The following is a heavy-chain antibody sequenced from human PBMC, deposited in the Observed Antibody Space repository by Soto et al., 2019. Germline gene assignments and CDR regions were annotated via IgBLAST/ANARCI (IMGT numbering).Heavy chain of an antibody. D-gene: IGHD3-16*01. CDR1: GDSFSNDDYY. CDR2: IYYSGTT. CDR3: ARSQRGRTAFTFDY. Sequence: XATLSLTYAVSGDSFSNDDYYGSWIRQPPGKGLKWIGYIYYSGTTNYNSYLKSRLSLSVDMSKNQFSLKLASVTAADTAVYFCARSQRGRTAFTFDYWGQGALVTVSS. V-gene: IGHV4-61*08. J-gene: IGHJ4*02.